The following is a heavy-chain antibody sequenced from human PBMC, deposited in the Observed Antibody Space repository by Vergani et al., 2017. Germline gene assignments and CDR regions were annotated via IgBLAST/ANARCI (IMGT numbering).Heavy chain of an antibody. V-gene: IGHV3-21*01. D-gene: IGHD2-21*02. CDR2: ISGSSSYI. Sequence: EVQLLESGGGLVQPGGSLRLSCAASGFTFSSYAMSWVRQAPGKGLEWVSAISGSSSYIYYADSVKGRFTISRDNAKNSLYLQMNSLRAEDTAVYYCARDERYCGGDCYSGYFQHWGQGTLVTVSS. CDR3: ARDERYCGGDCYSGYFQH. CDR1: GFTFSSYA. J-gene: IGHJ1*01.